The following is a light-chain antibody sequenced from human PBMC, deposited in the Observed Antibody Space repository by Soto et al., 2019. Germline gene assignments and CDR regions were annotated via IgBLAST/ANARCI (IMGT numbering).Light chain of an antibody. V-gene: IGLV1-40*01. CDR2: GNS. Sequence: QPVLTQPPSVSGAPGQRVTISCTGSSSNIGAGYHVHWYQQLPGTAPKLLIYGNSNRPSGVPDRFSGSKSGTSASLAITGLQAEDEADYYCQSYDSSLNGWVFGGRTKLTVL. CDR3: QSYDSSLNGWV. CDR1: SSNIGAGYH. J-gene: IGLJ3*02.